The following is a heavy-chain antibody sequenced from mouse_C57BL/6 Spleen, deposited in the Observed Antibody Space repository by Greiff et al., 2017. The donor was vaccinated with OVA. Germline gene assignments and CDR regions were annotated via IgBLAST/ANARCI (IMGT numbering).Heavy chain of an antibody. CDR1: GNTFLSSW. J-gene: IGHJ2*01. CDR2: IDPNSGGT. Sequence: VQLQQPGAGLLKPGASVRRSCKASGNTFLSSWLPWWRRRPGRGLEWIGRIDPNSGGTKYNEKFKSKATLTVDKPSSTAYMQLSSLTSEDSAVYYCARHYYGSSYLDYWGQGTTLTVSS. V-gene: IGHV1-72*01. D-gene: IGHD1-1*01. CDR3: ARHYYGSSYLDY.